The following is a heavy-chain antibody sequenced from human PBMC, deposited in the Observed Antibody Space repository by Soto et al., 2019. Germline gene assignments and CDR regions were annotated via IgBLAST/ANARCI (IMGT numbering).Heavy chain of an antibody. D-gene: IGHD5-18*01. V-gene: IGHV4-59*01. J-gene: IGHJ4*02. CDR1: GGSLSSYY. Sequence: SETLSLTCTVCGGSLSSYYWSWIRRPPGMGLEWIASISYSGTTNYNSSLKSRVTISIDTSKNQFSLKLNSVTAADTAVYYCAREGYNFGPFDYWGQGALVTVSS. CDR2: ISYSGTT. CDR3: AREGYNFGPFDY.